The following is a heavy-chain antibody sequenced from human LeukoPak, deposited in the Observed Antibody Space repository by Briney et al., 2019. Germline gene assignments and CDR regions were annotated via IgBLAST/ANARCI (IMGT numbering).Heavy chain of an antibody. CDR1: GFTFSSYG. CDR2: IWYDGSNK. Sequence: GGSLRLSCAASGFTFSSYGMHWVRQAPGKGLEWVAVIWYDGSNKYYADSVKGRFTISRDNSKNTLYLQMNSLRAEDTAVYYCAREGREAALDYWGQGTLVTVSS. D-gene: IGHD6-13*01. V-gene: IGHV3-33*01. J-gene: IGHJ4*02. CDR3: AREGREAALDY.